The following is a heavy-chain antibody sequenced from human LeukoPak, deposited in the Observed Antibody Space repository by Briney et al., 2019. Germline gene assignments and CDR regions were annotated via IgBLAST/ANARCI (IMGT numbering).Heavy chain of an antibody. CDR3: AREGKAAAGIYYYYYMDV. Sequence: GGSLRLSCGASGFTFSSYAMHWVRQAPGKGLEWVAVISYDGSNKYYADSVKGRFTISRDNSKNTLYLQMNSLRAEDTAVYYCAREGKAAAGIYYYYYMDVWGKGTTVTVSS. CDR1: GFTFSSYA. V-gene: IGHV3-30*01. CDR2: ISYDGSNK. J-gene: IGHJ6*03. D-gene: IGHD6-13*01.